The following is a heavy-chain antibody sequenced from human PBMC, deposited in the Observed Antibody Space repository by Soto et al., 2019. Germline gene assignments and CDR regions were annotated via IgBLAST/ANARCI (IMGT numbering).Heavy chain of an antibody. J-gene: IGHJ4*02. CDR1: GFSLSISGMR. V-gene: IGHV2-70*04. CDR3: ARAVAGTGGYYFDY. CDR2: IDWDDDK. Sequence: SGPTLVNPTQTLTLTCTFSGFSLSISGMRVSWIRQPPGKALEWLARIDWDDDKFYSTSLKTRLTISKDTSKKQVVLTMTNMDLVNTPRYYGARAVAGTGGYYFDYWGQGTLVTVSS. D-gene: IGHD6-19*01.